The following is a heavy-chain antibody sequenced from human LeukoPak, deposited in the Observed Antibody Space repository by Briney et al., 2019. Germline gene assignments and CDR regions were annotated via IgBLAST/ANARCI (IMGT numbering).Heavy chain of an antibody. CDR2: MNPNSGNT. V-gene: IGHV1-8*03. CDR1: GYTSTSYD. D-gene: IGHD2-2*01. J-gene: IGHJ3*02. Sequence: GASVKVSCKASGYTSTSYDINWVRQAPGQGLEWMGWMNPNSGNTGYAQKFQGRVTITRNTSISTAYMELSSLRSDDTAVYYCARRSVGDIVVVPAAIYAFDIWGQGTMVTVSS. CDR3: ARRSVGDIVVVPAAIYAFDI.